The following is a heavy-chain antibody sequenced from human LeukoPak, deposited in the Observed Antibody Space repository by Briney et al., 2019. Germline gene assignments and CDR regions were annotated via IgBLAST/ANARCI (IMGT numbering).Heavy chain of an antibody. CDR3: ASEGAARRNWFDP. Sequence: GGSLRPSCAASGFTFSSYSMNWVRQAPGKGLEWVSSISSSSSYIYYADSVKGRFTISRDNAKNSLYLQMNSLRAEDTAVYYCASEGAARRNWFDPWGQGTLVTVSS. V-gene: IGHV3-21*01. D-gene: IGHD6-6*01. CDR2: ISSSSSYI. J-gene: IGHJ5*02. CDR1: GFTFSSYS.